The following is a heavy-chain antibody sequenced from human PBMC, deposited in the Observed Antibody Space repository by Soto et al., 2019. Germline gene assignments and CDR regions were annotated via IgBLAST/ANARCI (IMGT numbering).Heavy chain of an antibody. CDR3: VRGTSAWSGKDY. V-gene: IGHV3-74*01. J-gene: IGHJ4*02. CDR2: INTDGSFR. Sequence: GGSLRLSCTASGFTFSNHWMHWVRQGPGQGLVWVSRINTDGSFRDYADSVRGRFTISRDNAKNTLILQMNSLRAEDTAVYYCVRGTSAWSGKDYWGQGTLVTVSS. CDR1: GFTFSNHW. D-gene: IGHD6-19*01.